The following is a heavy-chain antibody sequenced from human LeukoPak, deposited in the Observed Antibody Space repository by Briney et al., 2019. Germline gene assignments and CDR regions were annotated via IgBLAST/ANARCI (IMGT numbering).Heavy chain of an antibody. CDR3: ARGDHILVSNWFDP. V-gene: IGHV1-2*02. J-gene: IGHJ5*02. CDR1: GYTFTGYY. D-gene: IGHD2-21*01. Sequence: ASVKVSCKASGYTFTGYYMHWVRQAPGQGLEWMGWINPNSGGTNYAQKFQGRVTMTRDTSISTAYMELSRLRSDDTAVYYCARGDHILVSNWFDPWGQGTLVTVSS. CDR2: INPNSGGT.